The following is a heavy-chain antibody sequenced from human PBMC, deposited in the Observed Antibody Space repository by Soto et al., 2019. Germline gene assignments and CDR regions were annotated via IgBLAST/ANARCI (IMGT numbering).Heavy chain of an antibody. CDR3: AKDHDSGRNNFDY. D-gene: IGHD1-26*01. V-gene: IGHV3-30*18. Sequence: VQLVESGGGVVQPGRSLRLSCAASGFTFSSYGMHWVRQAPGKGLEWVAVISYDGSNKYYADSVKGRFTISRDNSKNTLYLQMNSLRAEDTAVYYCAKDHDSGRNNFDYWGQGTLVTVSS. J-gene: IGHJ4*02. CDR2: ISYDGSNK. CDR1: GFTFSSYG.